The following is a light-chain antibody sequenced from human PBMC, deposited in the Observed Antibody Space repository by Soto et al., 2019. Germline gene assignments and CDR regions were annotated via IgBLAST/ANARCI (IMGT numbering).Light chain of an antibody. CDR3: QQYNSYSRST. CDR2: KAS. V-gene: IGKV1-5*03. Sequence: DIQMTQSPSTLSASVGDRVTITCRASQSISSWLAWYQQKPGKAPKLLIYKASSLESGVPSRFSGSGSGTEFILTICSLQPDDLAAYYCQQYNSYSRSTFGQGTRLEIK. J-gene: IGKJ5*01. CDR1: QSISSW.